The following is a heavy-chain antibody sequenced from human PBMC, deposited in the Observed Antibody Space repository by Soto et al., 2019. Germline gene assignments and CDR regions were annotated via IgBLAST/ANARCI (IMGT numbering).Heavy chain of an antibody. CDR1: GYTFTGYY. J-gene: IGHJ5*02. Sequence: QVQLVQSGAEVKKPGSSVKVSCKASGYTFTGYYMHWVRQAPGQGLEWMGWINPNSGGTNYAQKFQGRVTMTRDTSISTAYMELSMLRSDDTAVYYCARGVLAARPPFDPWVQLTLVTVSS. CDR3: ARGVLAARPPFDP. D-gene: IGHD6-6*01. V-gene: IGHV1-2*02. CDR2: INPNSGGT.